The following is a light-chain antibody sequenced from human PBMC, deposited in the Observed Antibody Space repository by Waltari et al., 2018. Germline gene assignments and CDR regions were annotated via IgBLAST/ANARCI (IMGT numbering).Light chain of an antibody. Sequence: QSALTQPASVSGSPGQSITISCTGSSSAVGGDDSVSWYEDHPGQAPKVIIYDVNKGPSGVSDRFSGSKSGNTASLTISGLQAEDEATFYCSSQSTKNGVIFGGGTKVTVL. CDR1: SSAVGGDDS. J-gene: IGLJ2*01. CDR2: DVN. V-gene: IGLV2-14*03. CDR3: SSQSTKNGVI.